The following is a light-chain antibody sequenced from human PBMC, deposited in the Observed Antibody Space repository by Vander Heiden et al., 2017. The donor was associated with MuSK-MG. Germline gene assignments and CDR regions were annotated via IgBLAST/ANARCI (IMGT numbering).Light chain of an antibody. CDR1: SSNIGAGYD. V-gene: IGLV1-40*03. Sequence: QSLLTQPPSVSGAPGQSVTISCVGGSSNIGAGYDVYWYQQFPGTAPNLLIYDNTNRPSGVPDRFSGSRSGASASLAIAGLRDEDEADYYCQSYDNSLRTSVFGGGSKLTVL. CDR3: QSYDNSLRTSV. J-gene: IGLJ3*02. CDR2: DNT.